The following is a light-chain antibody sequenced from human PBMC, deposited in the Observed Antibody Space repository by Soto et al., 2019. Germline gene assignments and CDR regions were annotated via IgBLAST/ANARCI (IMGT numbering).Light chain of an antibody. CDR3: QQYNNWPPWT. Sequence: EIVLTQSPATLSLSAGERATLSCRASQTIIYYLAWYQQRPVQFRRLLIYGASTRATGIPARFSGSGSGTEFTLTISSLQSEDFAVYYCQQYNNWPPWTFGQGTKVDIK. J-gene: IGKJ1*01. CDR1: QTIIYY. CDR2: GAS. V-gene: IGKV3-15*01.